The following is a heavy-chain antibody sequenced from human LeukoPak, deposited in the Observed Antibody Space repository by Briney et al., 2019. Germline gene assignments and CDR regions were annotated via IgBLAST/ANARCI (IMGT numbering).Heavy chain of an antibody. CDR3: ARGQGGWPGWFDP. V-gene: IGHV4-61*02. Sequence: PSETLSLTCTVSGGSISSRSYYWNWIRQPAGKGLEWIGRFYTSGSTNYNPSLKSRVTISVDTSKNQFSLKLTSVTAADTAVYYCARGQGGWPGWFDPWGQGTLVTVSS. J-gene: IGHJ5*02. D-gene: IGHD3-10*01. CDR2: FYTSGST. CDR1: GGSISSRSYY.